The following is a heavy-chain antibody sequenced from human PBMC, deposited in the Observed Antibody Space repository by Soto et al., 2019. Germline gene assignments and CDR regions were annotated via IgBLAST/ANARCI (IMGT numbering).Heavy chain of an antibody. CDR3: AKSGGYCSGGSCYSGPYYYYYYMDV. Sequence: DVQLVESGGGLVQPGRSLRLSCAASGFTFDDYAMHWVRQAPGKGLEWVSGISWNSGSIGYADSVKGRFTISRDNAKNSLYLQMNSLRAEDTALYYCAKSGGYCSGGSCYSGPYYYYYYMDVWGKGTTVTVSS. D-gene: IGHD2-15*01. V-gene: IGHV3-9*01. CDR2: ISWNSGSI. CDR1: GFTFDDYA. J-gene: IGHJ6*03.